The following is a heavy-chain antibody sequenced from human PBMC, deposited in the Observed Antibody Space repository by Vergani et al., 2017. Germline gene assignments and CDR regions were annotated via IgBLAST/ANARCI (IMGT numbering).Heavy chain of an antibody. D-gene: IGHD3-16*01. Sequence: QVQLQESGPGLVKPSETLSLICSVSGVSSNSYYWNWIRQSPGKGLEWIGYIYYSGSTNYNPSLRGRVSISVDTSKHQFSHRLSSVTAADTAMYYCARGGGDNWYFDLWGRGTLVTVSS. V-gene: IGHV4-59*01. CDR3: ARGGGDNWYFDL. J-gene: IGHJ2*01. CDR2: IYYSGST. CDR1: GVSSNSYY.